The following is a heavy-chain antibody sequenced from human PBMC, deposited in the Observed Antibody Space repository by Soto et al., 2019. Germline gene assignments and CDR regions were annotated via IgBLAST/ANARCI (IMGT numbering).Heavy chain of an antibody. Sequence: GGSLRLSCAASGFTFSSYTMHWVRQAPGKGLEWVSSISTTSSYIFYADSMKGRFTISRDNAKNSLYLQMNSLRAEDTAVYYCARDRGHYDFWSGSLNWFDPWGQGTLVTV. CDR2: ISTTSSYI. D-gene: IGHD3-3*01. J-gene: IGHJ5*02. CDR1: GFTFSSYT. CDR3: ARDRGHYDFWSGSLNWFDP. V-gene: IGHV3-21*01.